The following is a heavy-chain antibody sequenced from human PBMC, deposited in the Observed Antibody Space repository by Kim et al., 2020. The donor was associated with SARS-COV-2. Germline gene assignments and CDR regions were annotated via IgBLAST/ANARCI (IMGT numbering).Heavy chain of an antibody. CDR1: GFTFSGSA. D-gene: IGHD1-1*01. V-gene: IGHV3-73*01. CDR2: IRDKAHSYAT. J-gene: IGHJ4*02. CDR3: TRLNIEMSTIFDS. Sequence: GGSLRLSCAASGFTFSGSAMHWVRQASGKGLEWVGRIRDKAHSYATAYVASVKGRFTISRDDSKNTAYLQMDSLKIEDTAVYYCTRLNIEMSTIFDSWGQGTLVTVSS.